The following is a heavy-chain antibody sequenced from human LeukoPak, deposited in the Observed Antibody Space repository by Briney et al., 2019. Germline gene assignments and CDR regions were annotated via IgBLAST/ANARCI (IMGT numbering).Heavy chain of an antibody. Sequence: ASVKVSCKASGYTFTSYYMHWVRQAPGQGLEWMGIINPSGGSTSYAQKFQGRVTMTRDTSTSTAYMELRSLRSDDTAVYYCARATPDIWFGELSGSYYFDYWGQGTLVTVSS. CDR3: ARATPDIWFGELSGSYYFDY. J-gene: IGHJ4*02. V-gene: IGHV1-46*01. CDR1: GYTFTSYY. D-gene: IGHD3-10*01. CDR2: INPSGGST.